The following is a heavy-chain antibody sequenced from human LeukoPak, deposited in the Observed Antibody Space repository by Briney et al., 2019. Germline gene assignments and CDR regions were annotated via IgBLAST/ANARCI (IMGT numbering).Heavy chain of an antibody. Sequence: PGRSLRLSCAASGFTFDDYAMHWDRQAPGRGLEWVSGISWNSGSTVYVDSVKGRFTISRDNAKNSLYLQMYSLRPEDMALYYCVRDVSLGFCSGGACSAHFDYWGQGTLVIVSS. CDR1: GFTFDDYA. J-gene: IGHJ4*02. CDR3: VRDVSLGFCSGGACSAHFDY. D-gene: IGHD2-15*01. V-gene: IGHV3-9*03. CDR2: ISWNSGST.